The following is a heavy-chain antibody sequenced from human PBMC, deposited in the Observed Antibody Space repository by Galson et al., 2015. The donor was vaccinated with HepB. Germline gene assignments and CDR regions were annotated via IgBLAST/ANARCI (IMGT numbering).Heavy chain of an antibody. Sequence: SVKVSCKASGGTFSSYAISWVRQAPGQGLEWMGGIIPIFGTANYAQKFQGRVTITADESTSTAYMELSSLRSEDTAVYYCARVGRGLDYSNTQFDYWGQGTLVTVSS. CDR3: ARVGRGLDYSNTQFDY. J-gene: IGHJ4*02. D-gene: IGHD4-11*01. V-gene: IGHV1-69*13. CDR1: GGTFSSYA. CDR2: IIPIFGTA.